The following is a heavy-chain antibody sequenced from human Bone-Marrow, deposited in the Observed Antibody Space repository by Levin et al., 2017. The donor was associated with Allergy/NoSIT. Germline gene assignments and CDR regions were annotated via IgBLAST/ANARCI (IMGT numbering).Heavy chain of an antibody. V-gene: IGHV3-23*01. CDR1: GFTFREFA. Sequence: TGGSLRLSCEASGFTFREFAMSWVRQAPGKGLEWVSGIIENGYTTYNADSVKGRFTISRDNSMNTLSLQMNSLRAEDTAVYHVVRDYKSGDYKDTGATPVDYWGQGILVTVSS. J-gene: IGHJ4*02. D-gene: IGHD2-21*02. CDR2: IIENGYTT. CDR3: VRDYKSGDYKDTGATPVDY.